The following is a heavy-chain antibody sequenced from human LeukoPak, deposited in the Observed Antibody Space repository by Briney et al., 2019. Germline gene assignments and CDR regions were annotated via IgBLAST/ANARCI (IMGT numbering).Heavy chain of an antibody. V-gene: IGHV4-31*03. J-gene: IGHJ6*02. CDR2: IYYSGST. CDR3: ARVPDCGGDRACYYYGMDV. CDR1: GVSISSGGYS. Sequence: PSETLSLTCTVSGVSISSGGYSWRWLRQHPGKGLEWIGYIYYSGSTYYNPSLKSRITISVDTSKNQFSLKLSSVTAADTAVYYCARVPDCGGDRACYYYGMDVWGQGTTVTVSS. D-gene: IGHD2-21*01.